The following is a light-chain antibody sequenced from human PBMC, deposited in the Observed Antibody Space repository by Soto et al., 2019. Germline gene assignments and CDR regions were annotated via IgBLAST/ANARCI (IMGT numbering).Light chain of an antibody. CDR2: DAS. V-gene: IGKV3-11*01. CDR3: QQRSNWPRT. J-gene: IGKJ1*01. Sequence: IVMTHYPDTLSVSPWETVTLPCRASQSVRTNLAWYQQKPGQAPRLLIYDASNRATGIPARFSGSGSGTDFTLTISSLEPEDFAVYYCQQRSNWPRTFGQGTKVDIK. CDR1: QSVRTN.